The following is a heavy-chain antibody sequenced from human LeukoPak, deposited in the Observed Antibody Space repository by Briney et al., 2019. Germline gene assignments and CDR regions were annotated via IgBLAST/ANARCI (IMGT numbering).Heavy chain of an antibody. Sequence: GGSLRLSCAASGFTFDNYAMHWVRHGPGKGLEWVSGIGWNSVNIGYADSVKGRFTISRDNAKNSLYLQMNSLRAEDTALYYCAKDGWFGELLPNWFDPWGQGTLVTVSS. D-gene: IGHD3-10*01. CDR1: GFTFDNYA. J-gene: IGHJ5*02. CDR3: AKDGWFGELLPNWFDP. V-gene: IGHV3-9*01. CDR2: IGWNSVNI.